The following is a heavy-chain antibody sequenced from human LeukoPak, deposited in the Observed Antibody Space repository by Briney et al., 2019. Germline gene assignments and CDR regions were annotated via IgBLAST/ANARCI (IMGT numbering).Heavy chain of an antibody. Sequence: GGSLRLSCAASGFTFSSYEMNWVRQASGKGLEWVSYISSSGSTIYYADSVKGRFTISRDNAKNSLYLQMNSLRAEDTAVYYCARDRRVRYLDYWGQGTLVTVSS. J-gene: IGHJ4*02. CDR1: GFTFSSYE. D-gene: IGHD3-10*01. CDR2: ISSSGSTI. CDR3: ARDRRVRYLDY. V-gene: IGHV3-48*03.